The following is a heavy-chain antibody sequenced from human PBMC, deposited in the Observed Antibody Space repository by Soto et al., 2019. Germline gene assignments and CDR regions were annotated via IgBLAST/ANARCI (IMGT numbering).Heavy chain of an antibody. CDR2: SSYPGSPT. CDR3: ARTNYGMDI. CDR1: GFTFSDYI. Sequence: QPGGSLRLSCAASGFTFSDYIMNWVRQAPGQGLEWVSRSSYPGSPTNYADSVKGRFTVSRDNAKNLLFLQLNSLRDEDTGVYYSARTNYGMDIWGQGTTATVSS. V-gene: IGHV3-48*02. J-gene: IGHJ6*02.